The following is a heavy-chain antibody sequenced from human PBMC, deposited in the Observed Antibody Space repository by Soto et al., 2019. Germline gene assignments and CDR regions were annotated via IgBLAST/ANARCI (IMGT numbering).Heavy chain of an antibody. Sequence: ASVKVSCKASGYTFTSYYMHWVRQAPGQGLEWMGIINPSGGSTSYAQKFQGRVTMTRDTSTGTVYMELSSLRSEDTAVYYCARGWEPITMIVVVNPYFDYWGQGTLVTVSS. V-gene: IGHV1-46*01. D-gene: IGHD3-22*01. CDR3: ARGWEPITMIVVVNPYFDY. CDR1: GYTFTSYY. J-gene: IGHJ4*02. CDR2: INPSGGST.